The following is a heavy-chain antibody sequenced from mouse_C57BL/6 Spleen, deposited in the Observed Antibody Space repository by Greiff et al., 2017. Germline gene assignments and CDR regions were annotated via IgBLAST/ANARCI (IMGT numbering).Heavy chain of an antibody. CDR3: TEISSITTVFDY. V-gene: IGHV6-3*01. J-gene: IGHJ2*01. CDR2: IRLKSDNYAT. D-gene: IGHD1-1*01. CDR1: GFTFSNYW. Sequence: QSGGGLVQPGGSMKLSCVASGFTFSNYWMNWVRQSPEKGLEWVAQIRLKSDNYATHYAESVKGRFTISRDDSKSSVYLQMNNLRAEDTGIYYCTEISSITTVFDYWGQGTTLTVSS.